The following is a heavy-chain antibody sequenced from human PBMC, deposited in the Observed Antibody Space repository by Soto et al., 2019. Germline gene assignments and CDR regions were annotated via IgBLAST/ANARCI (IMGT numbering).Heavy chain of an antibody. CDR2: ISGDGGSP. Sequence: GGSLRLSCAASGFTFAHYAMTWVRQAPGKGLEWVSTISGDGGSPYYADSVKGRFTISRDNFNNTLFLQMSSLRAEDAATYYCAKGRIQLWFRAPFDDWGQGSLVTVSS. CDR1: GFTFAHYA. CDR3: AKGRIQLWFRAPFDD. V-gene: IGHV3-23*01. J-gene: IGHJ1*01. D-gene: IGHD3-10*01.